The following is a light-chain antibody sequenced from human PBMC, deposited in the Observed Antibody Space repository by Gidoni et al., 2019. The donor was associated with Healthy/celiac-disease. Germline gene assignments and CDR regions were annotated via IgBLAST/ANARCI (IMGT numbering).Light chain of an antibody. Sequence: QSVLTQPPSVSGAPGQSVTISCTGSSSNIGAGYDVHWYQQLPGTAPKLLIYGNSNRPSGGPDRFSGSKSGTSASLAITGLQAEDEADYYCQSYDSSLSGSNWVFGGGTKLTVL. CDR2: GNS. V-gene: IGLV1-40*01. CDR1: SSNIGAGYD. J-gene: IGLJ3*02. CDR3: QSYDSSLSGSNWV.